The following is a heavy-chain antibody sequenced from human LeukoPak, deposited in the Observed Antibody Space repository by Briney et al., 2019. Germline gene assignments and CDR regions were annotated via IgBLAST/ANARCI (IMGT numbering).Heavy chain of an antibody. D-gene: IGHD3-16*01. J-gene: IGHJ6*02. CDR1: GGTFSSYA. Sequence: SVKVSCKASGGTFSSYAISWVRQAPGHALEWMGRIIPILDITIYAQKFQGRVTITADKSTSTAYIELSSLSSEDTAVYYCARDQGLIDPPPYGLDVWGQGTTVTVSS. CDR2: IIPILDIT. V-gene: IGHV1-69*04. CDR3: ARDQGLIDPPPYGLDV.